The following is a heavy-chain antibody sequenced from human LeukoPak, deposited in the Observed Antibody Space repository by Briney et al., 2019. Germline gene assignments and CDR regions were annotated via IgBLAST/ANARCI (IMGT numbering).Heavy chain of an antibody. CDR2: IYYSGST. D-gene: IGHD4-17*01. CDR3: AGSTDDAEYFQH. V-gene: IGHV4-59*01. Sequence: SETLSLTCTVSGGSISSYYWSWIRQPPGKGLEWIGYIYYSGSTNYNPSLKSRVTISVDTSKNQFSLKLSSVTAADTAVYYCAGSTDDAEYFQHWGQGTLVTVSS. CDR1: GGSISSYY. J-gene: IGHJ1*01.